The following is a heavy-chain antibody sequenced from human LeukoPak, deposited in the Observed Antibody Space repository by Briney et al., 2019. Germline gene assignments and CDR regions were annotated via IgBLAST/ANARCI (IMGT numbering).Heavy chain of an antibody. Sequence: SVKVSCKASGGTFSSYAISWVRQAPGQGLEWMGGIIPIFGTANYVQKFQGRVTITADESTSTAYMELSSLRSEDTAVYCCARSGVRGVIRAYYFDYWGQGTLVTVSS. CDR2: IIPIFGTA. CDR3: ARSGVRGVIRAYYFDY. J-gene: IGHJ4*02. D-gene: IGHD3-10*01. CDR1: GGTFSSYA. V-gene: IGHV1-69*01.